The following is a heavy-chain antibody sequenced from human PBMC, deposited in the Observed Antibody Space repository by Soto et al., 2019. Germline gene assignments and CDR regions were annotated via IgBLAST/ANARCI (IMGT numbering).Heavy chain of an antibody. Sequence: ASVKVSCKASGYTFTSYCISWVRQAPGQGLEWMGWISAYNGNTNYAQKLQGRVTMTTDTSTSTAYMELRSLRSDDTAVYYCATQRIVSYHPLPSGAFDSLGQQTMVTVSS. CDR1: GYTFTSYC. V-gene: IGHV1-18*01. CDR2: ISAYNGNT. D-gene: IGHD2-15*01. J-gene: IGHJ3*02. CDR3: ATQRIVSYHPLPSGAFDS.